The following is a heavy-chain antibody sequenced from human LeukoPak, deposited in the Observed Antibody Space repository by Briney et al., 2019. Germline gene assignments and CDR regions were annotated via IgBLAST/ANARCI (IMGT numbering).Heavy chain of an antibody. CDR1: GGSISSYY. V-gene: IGHV4-39*01. CDR3: ARSYYDFWSGYYGGPDY. D-gene: IGHD3-3*01. CDR2: IYYSGST. Sequence: SETLSLTCTVSGGSISSYYWGWIRQPPGKGLEWIGSIYYSGSTYYNPSLKSRVTISVDTSKNQFSLKLSSVTAADTAVYYCARSYYDFWSGYYGGPDYWGQGTLVTVSS. J-gene: IGHJ4*02.